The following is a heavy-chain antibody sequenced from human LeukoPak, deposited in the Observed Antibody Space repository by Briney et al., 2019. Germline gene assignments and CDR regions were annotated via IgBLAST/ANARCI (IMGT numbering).Heavy chain of an antibody. CDR2: INPKTGGR. V-gene: IGHV1-2*02. J-gene: IGHJ3*02. Sequence: GASVKVSCKASGYSFTGYYMHWMRQAPGQGLEWLGWINPKTGGRNNAHKFQRRVTMTRDTSISTAYMELSRLGADDTALYYCATSTLGADGFDIWGQGTMVTVSS. CDR1: GYSFTGYY. CDR3: ATSTLGADGFDI. D-gene: IGHD3-16*01.